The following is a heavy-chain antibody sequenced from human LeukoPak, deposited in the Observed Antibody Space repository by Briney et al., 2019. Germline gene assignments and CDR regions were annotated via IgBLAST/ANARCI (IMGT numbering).Heavy chain of an antibody. CDR1: GYSVTSYW. J-gene: IGHJ4*02. D-gene: IGHD6-13*01. V-gene: IGHV5-51*01. Sequence: GESLKISCKGSGYSVTSYWIGWVRQMPGKGLEWMGIIYPGDSDTRYSPSFPGQVTLSADKSISTAYLQWSSLKGSDTAMYYCARKGQRGGQQLVTDWGQGPLVTVSS. CDR3: ARKGQRGGQQLVTD. CDR2: IYPGDSDT.